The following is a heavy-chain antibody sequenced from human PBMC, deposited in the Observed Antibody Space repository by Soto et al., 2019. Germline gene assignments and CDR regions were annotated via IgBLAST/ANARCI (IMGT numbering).Heavy chain of an antibody. CDR2: IYSGGST. Sequence: EVQLVETGGGLIQPGGSLRLSCAASGFTVSSNYMSWVRQAPGKGLEWVSVIYSGGSTYYADSVKGRFTISRGNSKNTLYLQMNSLRAEDTAVYYCARAEVAAAGPDAFDIWGQGTMVTVSS. V-gene: IGHV3-53*02. CDR3: ARAEVAAAGPDAFDI. CDR1: GFTVSSNY. D-gene: IGHD6-13*01. J-gene: IGHJ3*02.